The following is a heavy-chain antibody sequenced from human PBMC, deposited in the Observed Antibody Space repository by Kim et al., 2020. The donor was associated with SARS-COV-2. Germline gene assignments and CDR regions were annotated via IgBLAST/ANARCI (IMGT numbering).Heavy chain of an antibody. D-gene: IGHD1-1*01. CDR3: ARGGRTGLPGDV. V-gene: IGHV3-74*01. CDR1: GFTFSSYW. Sequence: GGSLRLSCAASGFTFSSYWMHWVRQAPGKGLVWVSRIKSDGSSRSYADSVKGRFTISRDNAKNTLYLQMNSLRAEDTAVYYCARGGRTGLPGDVWGQGTTVTVSS. CDR2: IKSDGSSR. J-gene: IGHJ6*02.